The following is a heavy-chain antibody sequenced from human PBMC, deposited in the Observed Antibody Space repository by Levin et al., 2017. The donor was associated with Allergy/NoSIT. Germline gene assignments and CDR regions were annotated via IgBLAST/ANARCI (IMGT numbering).Heavy chain of an antibody. J-gene: IGHJ4*02. CDR1: GFSFSSYG. D-gene: IGHD4-11*01. CDR3: ATFYDYSNATDY. V-gene: IGHV3-33*07. CDR2: IWYDGSNE. Sequence: QAGGSLRLSCAVSGFSFSSYGMYWVRQAPGKGLEWVAVIWYDGSNEYYGDAVKGRFTISRDNSENTLYLQMNSLRAEDTAVYYCATFYDYSNATDYWGQGTLVTVSS.